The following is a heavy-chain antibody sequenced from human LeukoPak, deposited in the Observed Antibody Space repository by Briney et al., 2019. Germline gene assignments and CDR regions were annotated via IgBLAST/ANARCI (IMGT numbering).Heavy chain of an antibody. CDR3: ARGCSSTSCWLRMDV. V-gene: IGHV4-4*07. Sequence: PSETLSLTCTVSGGSISTYYWSWIRQPPGKALEWIGRIYTSGSTNYNPSLKSRVTMSIDTSKNQFSLNLSSVTAADTAVYYCARGCSSTSCWLRMDVWGQGTTVTVSS. CDR1: GGSISTYY. J-gene: IGHJ6*02. CDR2: IYTSGST. D-gene: IGHD2-2*01.